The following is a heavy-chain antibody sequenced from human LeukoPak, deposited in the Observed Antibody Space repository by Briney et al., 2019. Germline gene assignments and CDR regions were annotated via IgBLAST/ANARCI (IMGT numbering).Heavy chain of an antibody. CDR3: ARDPYYYDSSGPRAAGY. V-gene: IGHV4-34*01. Sequence: SETLSLTCAVYGGSFSGYYWSWIRQPPGKGLEWIGEINHSGSTNYNPSLKSRVTISVDTSKNQFSLKLSSVTAADTAVYYCARDPYYYDSSGPRAAGYWGQGTLVTVSS. J-gene: IGHJ4*02. D-gene: IGHD3-22*01. CDR1: GGSFSGYY. CDR2: INHSGST.